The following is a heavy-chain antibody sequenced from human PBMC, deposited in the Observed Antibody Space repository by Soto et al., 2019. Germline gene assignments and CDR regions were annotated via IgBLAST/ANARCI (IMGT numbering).Heavy chain of an antibody. CDR1: GFTFSSYS. J-gene: IGHJ5*02. CDR3: ARVDIVATIHWFDP. D-gene: IGHD5-12*01. Sequence: EVPLVESGGGLVKPGGSLRLSCAASGFTFSSYSMNWVRQAPGKGLEWVSSISSSSSYIYYADSVKGRFTISRDNAKNSLYLQMNSLRAEDTAVYYCARVDIVATIHWFDPWGQGTLVTVSS. V-gene: IGHV3-21*01. CDR2: ISSSSSYI.